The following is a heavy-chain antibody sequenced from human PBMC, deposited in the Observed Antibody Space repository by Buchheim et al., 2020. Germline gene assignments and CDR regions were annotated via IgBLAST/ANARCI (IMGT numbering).Heavy chain of an antibody. CDR2: INQDGSEK. V-gene: IGHV3-7*03. J-gene: IGHJ2*01. CDR3: ARAKSKELGNWYFDL. D-gene: IGHD7-27*01. CDR1: GFTFSDYW. Sequence: EVQLVQSGGGLVQPGGSLRLSCAASGFTFSDYWMSWVRQAPGKGLEWVANINQDGSEKKYVGSVKGRFTISRDTAENSLYLQMNSLRAEDTAVYYCARAKSKELGNWYFDLWGRGTL.